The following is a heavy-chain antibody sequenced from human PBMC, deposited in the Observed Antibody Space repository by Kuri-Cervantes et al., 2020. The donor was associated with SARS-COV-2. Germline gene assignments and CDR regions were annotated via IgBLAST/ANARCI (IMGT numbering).Heavy chain of an antibody. J-gene: IGHJ4*02. D-gene: IGHD6-13*01. Sequence: SCKASGYTFTSYYMHWVRQAPGKGLVWVSRINSDGSSTSYADSVKGRFTISRDNAKSTLYLQMNSLRAEDTAVYYCARGIGIAAAGHWGQGTLVTVSS. CDR1: GYTFTSYY. CDR3: ARGIGIAAAGH. CDR2: INSDGSST. V-gene: IGHV3-74*01.